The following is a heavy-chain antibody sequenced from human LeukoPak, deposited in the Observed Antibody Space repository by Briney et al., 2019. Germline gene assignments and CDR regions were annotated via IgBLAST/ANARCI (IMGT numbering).Heavy chain of an antibody. Sequence: PGGSLRLSCGASGLSVANDRISWVRQPPGKGLEWVSTVYGNGNTAYTDSVKGRFTISRDNSKNTLLLQMNSLRAEDTAVYFCVRERLGAIVENWGQGVLVIVSS. CDR1: GLSVANDR. CDR2: VYGNGNT. J-gene: IGHJ4*02. CDR3: VRERLGAIVEN. V-gene: IGHV3-53*01. D-gene: IGHD3-16*02.